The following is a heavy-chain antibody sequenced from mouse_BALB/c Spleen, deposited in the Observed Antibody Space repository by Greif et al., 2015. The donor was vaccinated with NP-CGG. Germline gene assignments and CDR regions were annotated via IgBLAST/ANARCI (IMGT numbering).Heavy chain of an antibody. CDR2: ISDGGSYT. J-gene: IGHJ2*01. V-gene: IGHV5-4*02. CDR1: GFTFSDYY. CDR3: ARDYFDY. Sequence: EGKLMESGGGLVNPGGSLKLSCAASGFTFSDYYMYWVRQTPEKRLEWVATISDGGSYTYYPDSVKGRFTISRDNAKNNQYLQMSSLKSEDTAMYSCARDYFDYWGQGTTLTVSS.